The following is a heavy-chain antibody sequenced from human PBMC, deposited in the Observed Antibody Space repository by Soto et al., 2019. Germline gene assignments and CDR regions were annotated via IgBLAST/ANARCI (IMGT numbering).Heavy chain of an antibody. D-gene: IGHD3-10*01. V-gene: IGHV1-69*12. CDR3: ARDGGLLWCGEINAFDI. CDR1: GGTFSSYA. J-gene: IGHJ3*02. Sequence: QVQLVQSGAEVKKPGSSVKVSCKASGGTFSSYAISWVRQAPGQGLEWMGGIIPIFGTANYAQKFQGRVTITADESTSTAYMELSRLRSEDTAVYYCARDGGLLWCGEINAFDIWGQGTMVTVSS. CDR2: IIPIFGTA.